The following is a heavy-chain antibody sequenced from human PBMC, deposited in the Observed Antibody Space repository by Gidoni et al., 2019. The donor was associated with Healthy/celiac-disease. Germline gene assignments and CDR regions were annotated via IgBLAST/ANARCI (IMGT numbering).Heavy chain of an antibody. CDR1: GYTFTSSG. J-gene: IGHJ6*04. V-gene: IGHV1-18*01. Sequence: QVQLVQSGAEVKKPGASVMVSCKASGYTFTSSGISWVRQAPGQGLEWMGGISAYNGNTNYAQKLQGRVTMTTDTSTSTAYMELRSLRSDDTAVYYCARAGYDLNKSNYYYYGMDVWGKGTTVTVSS. CDR3: ARAGYDLNKSNYYYYGMDV. D-gene: IGHD5-12*01. CDR2: ISAYNGNT.